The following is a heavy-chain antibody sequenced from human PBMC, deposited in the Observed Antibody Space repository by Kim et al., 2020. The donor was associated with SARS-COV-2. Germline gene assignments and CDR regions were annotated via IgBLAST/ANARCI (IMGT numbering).Heavy chain of an antibody. J-gene: IGHJ4*02. D-gene: IGHD6-13*01. CDR1: GGSFSGYY. Sequence: SETLSLTCAVYGGSFSGYYWSWIRQPPGKGLEWIGEINHIGSTNYNPSLKSRVTISVDTSKNQFSLKLSSVTAADTAVYYCARGIGSWSRGYYFDYWGQGTLVTVSS. V-gene: IGHV4-34*01. CDR2: INHIGST. CDR3: ARGIGSWSRGYYFDY.